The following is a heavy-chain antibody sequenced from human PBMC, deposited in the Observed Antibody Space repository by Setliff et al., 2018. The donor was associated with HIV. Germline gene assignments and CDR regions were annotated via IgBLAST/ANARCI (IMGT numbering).Heavy chain of an antibody. J-gene: IGHJ4*02. CDR3: ARRVPPIPSGDLDY. V-gene: IGHV1-2*02. Sequence: ASVKVSCKASGYTFSDYGISWVRQAPGQGLEWMGWINPNSRGTNYAQKFQGRVTMTRDTSISTAYMDLSRLRSDDTAVYYCARRVPPIPSGDLDYWGQGTLVTVSS. CDR1: GYTFSDYG. CDR2: INPNSRGT. D-gene: IGHD4-17*01.